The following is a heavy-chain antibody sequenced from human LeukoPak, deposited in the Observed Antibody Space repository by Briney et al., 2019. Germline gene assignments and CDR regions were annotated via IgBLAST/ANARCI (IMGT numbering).Heavy chain of an antibody. CDR3: ARGTSMVRGVIMSY. Sequence: SETLSLTXAVYGGSFSGYYWSWLRQPPGKGREWIGEINHSGSTNYNPSLKSRVTISVDTSKNQCSLKLSSVTAADTAVYYCARGTSMVRGVIMSYWGQGTLVTVSS. CDR2: INHSGST. V-gene: IGHV4-34*01. J-gene: IGHJ4*02. D-gene: IGHD3-10*01. CDR1: GGSFSGYY.